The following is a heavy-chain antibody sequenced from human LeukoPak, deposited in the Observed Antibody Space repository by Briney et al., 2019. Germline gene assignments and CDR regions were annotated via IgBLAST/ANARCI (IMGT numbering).Heavy chain of an antibody. V-gene: IGHV3-23*01. D-gene: IGHD3-22*01. J-gene: IGHJ4*02. CDR3: AKESVKDSSGYYFDY. CDR2: ISGSGTST. CDR1: GFTFSSYA. Sequence: SGGSLRLSCAASGFTFSSYAMSWVRQAPGKGLEWVSGISGSGTSTFYADSVKGRFTISRDNSKKTLYLQMNSLRAEDTAVYYCAKESVKDSSGYYFDYWGQGTLVTVSS.